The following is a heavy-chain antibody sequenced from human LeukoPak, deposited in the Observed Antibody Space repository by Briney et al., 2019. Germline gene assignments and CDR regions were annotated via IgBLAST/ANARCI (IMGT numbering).Heavy chain of an antibody. CDR2: ISYDGSNK. CDR1: GFTFSSYA. V-gene: IGHV3-30-3*01. Sequence: GGSLRLSCAASGFTFSSYAMHWVRQAPGKGLEWVAVISYDGSNKYYADSVKGRFTISRDNSKNTLYLQMNSLGAEDTAVYYCARDTAPGYYYGSGSVDYWGQGTLVTVSS. CDR3: ARDTAPGYYYGSGSVDY. D-gene: IGHD3-10*01. J-gene: IGHJ4*02.